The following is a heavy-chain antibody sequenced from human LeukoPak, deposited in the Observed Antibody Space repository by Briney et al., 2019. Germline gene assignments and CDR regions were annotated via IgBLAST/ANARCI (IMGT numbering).Heavy chain of an antibody. CDR2: INPSGGST. J-gene: IGHJ4*02. CDR3: ARESITIFGVVNGIIDY. CDR1: GYTFTSYY. V-gene: IGHV1-46*01. Sequence: ASVKVSCKASGYTFTSYYVHWVRQAPGQGLEWMGIINPSGGSTSYAQKFQGRVTMTRDMSTSTAYMELRSLRSDDTAVYYCARESITIFGVVNGIIDYWGQGTLVTVSS. D-gene: IGHD3-3*01.